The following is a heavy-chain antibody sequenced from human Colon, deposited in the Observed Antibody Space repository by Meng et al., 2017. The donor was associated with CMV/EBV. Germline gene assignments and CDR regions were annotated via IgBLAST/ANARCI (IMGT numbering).Heavy chain of an antibody. CDR2: IRYDGGKD. D-gene: IGHD3-3*01. V-gene: IGHV3-30*02. Sequence: GGSLRLSCEASGFTLNTYGFHWVRQAPGKGLEWVTFIRYDGGKDYYAESVKGRFTISRDNSMNRLYLQMNSLRPEDTAVYYCGRDPHDFWSGKNWCDSWGQGTLVTVSS. CDR3: GRDPHDFWSGKNWCDS. J-gene: IGHJ5*01. CDR1: GFTLNTYG.